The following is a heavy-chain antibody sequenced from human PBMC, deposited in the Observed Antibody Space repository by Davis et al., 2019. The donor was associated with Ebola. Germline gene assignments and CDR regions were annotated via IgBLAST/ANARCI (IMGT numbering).Heavy chain of an antibody. Sequence: MPSETLSLTCAVYGGSFSGYYWSWIRQPPGKGLEWIGEINHSGSTNYNPSLKSRVTISVDKSKNQFSLKLSSVTAADTAVYYCARDYGSSWYGGFDYWGQGTLVTVSS. CDR3: ARDYGSSWYGGFDY. D-gene: IGHD6-13*01. J-gene: IGHJ4*02. V-gene: IGHV4-34*01. CDR1: GGSFSGYY. CDR2: INHSGST.